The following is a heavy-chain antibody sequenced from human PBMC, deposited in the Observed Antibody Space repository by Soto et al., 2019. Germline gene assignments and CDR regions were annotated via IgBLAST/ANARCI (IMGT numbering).Heavy chain of an antibody. J-gene: IGHJ5*02. CDR2: IYYSGST. D-gene: IGHD3-3*01. CDR3: ARKWRGVPCHWFVP. Sequence: QGKGLEWIGYIYYSGSTTYNSSLNSRVTISVDTSKNQFSLTLTSVTASDTVVYYCARKWRGVPCHWFVPGCQGTLVTVSS. V-gene: IGHV4-59*08.